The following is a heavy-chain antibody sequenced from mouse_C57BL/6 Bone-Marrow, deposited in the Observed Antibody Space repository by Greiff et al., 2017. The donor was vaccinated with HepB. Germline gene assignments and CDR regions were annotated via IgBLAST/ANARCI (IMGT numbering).Heavy chain of an antibody. CDR3: AREGYYYGSFDY. V-gene: IGHV1-81*01. Sequence: QVHVKQSGAELARPGASVKLSCKASGYTFTSYGISWVKQRTGQGLEWIGEIYPRSGNTYYNEKFKGKATLTADKSSSTEYMELRSLTSEDSAVYYCAREGYYYGSFDYWGQGTTLTVSS. D-gene: IGHD1-1*01. J-gene: IGHJ2*01. CDR1: GYTFTSYG. CDR2: IYPRSGNT.